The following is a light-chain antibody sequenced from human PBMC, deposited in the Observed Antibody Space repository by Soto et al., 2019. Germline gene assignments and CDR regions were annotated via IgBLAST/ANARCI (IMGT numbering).Light chain of an antibody. V-gene: IGLV2-14*01. CDR2: EVS. Sequence: QSVLTQPASVDGSPGPSITISCTGTSSDVGGYNYVSGYQQQAGKAPNLIIHEVSNRHSGVSNRFSGSKSGNTASLTSSGLQAEDEADYYCDAYTSSRAYVFGIGTKVTVL. CDR3: DAYTSSRAYV. CDR1: SSDVGGYNY. J-gene: IGLJ1*01.